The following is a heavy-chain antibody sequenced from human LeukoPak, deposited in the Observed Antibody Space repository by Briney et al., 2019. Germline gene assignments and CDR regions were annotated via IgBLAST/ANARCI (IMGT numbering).Heavy chain of an antibody. CDR1: GGSISSGDYY. V-gene: IGHV4-30-4*01. Sequence: SGTLSLTCTVSGGSISSGDYYWRWIRQPPGKGLEWIGYIYYSGSTYYNPSLKSRVTISVDTSKNPFSRKLSSVTAADTAVYYCALGDFDYWGQGTLVTVSS. D-gene: IGHD3-16*01. CDR3: ALGDFDY. J-gene: IGHJ4*02. CDR2: IYYSGST.